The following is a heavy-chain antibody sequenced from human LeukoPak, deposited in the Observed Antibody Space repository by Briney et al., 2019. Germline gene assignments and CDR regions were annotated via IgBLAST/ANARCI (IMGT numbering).Heavy chain of an antibody. D-gene: IGHD5-18*01. CDR2: IKQDGSEK. CDR3: ARSPVYSYGHPYYFDY. V-gene: IGHV3-7*01. CDR1: GFTFSSYA. Sequence: GGSLRLSCAASGFTFSSYAMSWVRQAPGKGLEWVANIKQDGSEKYYVDSVKGRFTISRDNAKNSLYLQMNSLRAEDTAVYYCARSPVYSYGHPYYFDYWGQGTLVTVSS. J-gene: IGHJ4*02.